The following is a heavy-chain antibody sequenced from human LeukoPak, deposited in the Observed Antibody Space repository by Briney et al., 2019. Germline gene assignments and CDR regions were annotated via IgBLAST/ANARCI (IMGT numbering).Heavy chain of an antibody. D-gene: IGHD3-22*01. CDR2: IRTKPNSYAT. V-gene: IGHV3-73*01. Sequence: GGSLKLSCAASGFTFSGSAMHWVRQASGKGLEWVGRIRTKPNSYATEHAESVKGRFTISRDNAKNTLYLQMNSLRAEDTAVYYCARGGYYYDSSGYYYVENYYYGMDVWGQGTTVTVSS. CDR1: GFTFSGSA. J-gene: IGHJ6*02. CDR3: ARGGYYYDSSGYYYVENYYYGMDV.